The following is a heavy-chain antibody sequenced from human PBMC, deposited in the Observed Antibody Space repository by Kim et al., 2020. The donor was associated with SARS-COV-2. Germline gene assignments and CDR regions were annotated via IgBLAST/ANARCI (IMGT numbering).Heavy chain of an antibody. CDR3: ASLGGYGGWDALLVNY. Sequence: GESLKISCKGSGYSFTSYWIGWVRQMPGKGLEWMGIIYPGDSDTRYSPSFQGQVTISADKSISTAYLQWSSLKASDTAMYYCASLGGYGGWDALLVNYWGQGTVVTVSS. V-gene: IGHV5-51*01. J-gene: IGHJ4*02. CDR2: IYPGDSDT. D-gene: IGHD4-17*01. CDR1: GYSFTSYW.